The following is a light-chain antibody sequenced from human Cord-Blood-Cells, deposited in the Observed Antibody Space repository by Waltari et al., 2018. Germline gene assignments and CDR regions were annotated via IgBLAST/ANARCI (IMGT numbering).Light chain of an antibody. Sequence: QSALTQPASVSGSPGQSITISCTGTSSDVGGYNYVSWYQQHPGKAPKLMIYDVSKRPSGVSNRFSGSKSGSTASLTSSGLQAEDEADYYCSSYTSSSVVFGGGTKLTVL. CDR1: SSDVGGYNY. CDR3: SSYTSSSVV. CDR2: DVS. J-gene: IGLJ2*01. V-gene: IGLV2-14*01.